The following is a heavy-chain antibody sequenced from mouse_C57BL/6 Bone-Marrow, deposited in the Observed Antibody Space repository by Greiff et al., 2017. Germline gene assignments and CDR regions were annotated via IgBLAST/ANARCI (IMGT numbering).Heavy chain of an antibody. Sequence: EESGPGLVKPSQSLSLTCSVTGYSITSGYYWNWIRQFPGNKLEWMGYISYDGSNNYNPSLKNRISITRDTSKNQFFLKLNSVTTEDTATYYCARRWLLRAMDYWGQGTSVTVSS. V-gene: IGHV3-6*01. D-gene: IGHD2-3*01. CDR1: GYSITSGYY. CDR3: ARRWLLRAMDY. CDR2: ISYDGSN. J-gene: IGHJ4*01.